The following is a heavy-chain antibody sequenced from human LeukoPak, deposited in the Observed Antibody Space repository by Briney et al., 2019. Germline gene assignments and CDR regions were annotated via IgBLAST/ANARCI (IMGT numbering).Heavy chain of an antibody. V-gene: IGHV3-7*01. CDR3: ARERGGSSGWYGKNDY. Sequence: GGSLRLSCAASGFTFSSYWMSWVRQAPGKGLEWVANIKQDGSEKYYVDSVKGRFTISRDNAKNSLYLQMNSLRAEDTAVYYCARERGGSSGWYGKNDYWGQGTLVTVSS. D-gene: IGHD6-19*01. CDR2: IKQDGSEK. CDR1: GFTFSSYW. J-gene: IGHJ4*02.